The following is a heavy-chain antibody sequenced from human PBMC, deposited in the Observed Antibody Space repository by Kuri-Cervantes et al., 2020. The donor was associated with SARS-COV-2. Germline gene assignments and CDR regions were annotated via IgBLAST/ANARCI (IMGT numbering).Heavy chain of an antibody. J-gene: IGHJ6*02. CDR3: ARDRLGLLWFGEPKRYGMDV. CDR2: IYYSGST. V-gene: IGHV4-30-4*01. D-gene: IGHD3-10*01. CDR1: GGSISSGDYY. Sequence: SETLSLTCTVSGGSISSGDYYWSWIRQSPGKGLEWIGYIYYSGSTYYNPSLKSRVTISVDTSKNQFSLELSSVTAADTAVYYCARDRLGLLWFGEPKRYGMDVWGQGTTVTVSS.